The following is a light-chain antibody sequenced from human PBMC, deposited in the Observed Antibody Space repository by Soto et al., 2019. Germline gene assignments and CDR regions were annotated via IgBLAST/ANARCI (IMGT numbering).Light chain of an antibody. CDR2: AAS. J-gene: IGKJ2*01. CDR3: QQSYSTPYT. CDR1: QSISSN. Sequence: DIQMTQSPSSLSASVGDRVTITCRASQSISSNLNWYQQKPGKAPKVLIYAASSLQSGVPSRFSGCGSGTDFTLTISSLQPEDFSTYYCQQSYSTPYTFGQGTKLEIK. V-gene: IGKV1-39*01.